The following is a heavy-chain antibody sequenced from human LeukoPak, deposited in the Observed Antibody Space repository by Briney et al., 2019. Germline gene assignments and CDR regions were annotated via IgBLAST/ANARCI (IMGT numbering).Heavy chain of an antibody. CDR2: ISAYNGNK. V-gene: IGHV1-18*01. J-gene: IGHJ5*02. D-gene: IGHD2-2*01. Sequence: ASVKVSCKAYGYTFTSYGISWVRQAPGQGLEWMGWISAYNGNKNYAQKLQGRVTMTTDTSTSTAYMELRSLRSDDTAVYYCARDLGDIVVVPSAFTLPWGQGTLVTVSS. CDR1: GYTFTSYG. CDR3: ARDLGDIVVVPSAFTLP.